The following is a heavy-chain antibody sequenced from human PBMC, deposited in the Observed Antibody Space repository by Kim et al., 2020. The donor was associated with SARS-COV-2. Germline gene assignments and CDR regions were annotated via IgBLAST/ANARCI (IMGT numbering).Heavy chain of an antibody. J-gene: IGHJ4*02. Sequence: ASVKVSCKASGYTFTRYFIQWVRQAPGQGLEWMGLINTDNGRASYAQKFQGRLSMTRDTSTSTVDMELSSLRSEDTAVYYCARVIGNYDDLDYWGQGTLV. CDR1: GYTFTRYF. CDR3: ARVIGNYDDLDY. CDR2: INTDNGRA. D-gene: IGHD3-22*01. V-gene: IGHV1-46*01.